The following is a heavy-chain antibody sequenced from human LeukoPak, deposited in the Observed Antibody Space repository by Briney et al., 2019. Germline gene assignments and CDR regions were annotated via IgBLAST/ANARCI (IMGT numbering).Heavy chain of an antibody. J-gene: IGHJ3*02. D-gene: IGHD3-3*01. Sequence: KPSETLSLTCTVSGGSISSYYWSWIRQPPGKGLEWIGYIYTSGSTNYNPSLKSRVTISVDTSKNQFSLKLSSVTAADTAVYYCARLYYDFWGAFDIWGQGTTVTVSS. V-gene: IGHV4-4*09. CDR3: ARLYYDFWGAFDI. CDR1: GGSISSYY. CDR2: IYTSGST.